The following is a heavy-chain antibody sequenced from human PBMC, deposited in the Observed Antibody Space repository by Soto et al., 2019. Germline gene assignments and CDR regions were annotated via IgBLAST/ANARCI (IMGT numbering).Heavy chain of an antibody. D-gene: IGHD6-19*01. CDR3: ARYPFSGGWDRQDAFDI. J-gene: IGHJ3*02. V-gene: IGHV3-33*01. CDR2: IWYDGSNK. CDR1: GFTFSSYG. Sequence: QVQLVESGGGVVQPGRSLRLSCAASGFTFSSYGMRWVRQAPGKGLEWVAVIWYDGSNKYYADSVKGRFTISRDNSKNTLYLQMNSLRAEDTAVYYCARYPFSGGWDRQDAFDIWGQGTMVTVSS.